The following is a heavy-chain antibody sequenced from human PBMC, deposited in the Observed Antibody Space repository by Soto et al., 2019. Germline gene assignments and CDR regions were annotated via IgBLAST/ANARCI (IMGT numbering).Heavy chain of an antibody. V-gene: IGHV4-34*01. D-gene: IGHD2-15*01. Sequence: QVQLQQWGAGLLKPSETLSLTSAVYGGSFSGYYWSWSRQPPGKGLEWIGEINHSGSTNYNPTLKRRVTISVDTSKNQFSLKLSSVTAADTAVYYCARGAVVVAGLDYWGQGTLVTVSS. CDR1: GGSFSGYY. CDR3: ARGAVVVAGLDY. CDR2: INHSGST. J-gene: IGHJ4*02.